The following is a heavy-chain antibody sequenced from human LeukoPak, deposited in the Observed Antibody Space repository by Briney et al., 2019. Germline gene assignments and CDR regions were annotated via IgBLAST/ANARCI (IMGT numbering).Heavy chain of an antibody. CDR3: TRVGYIDEGIDY. J-gene: IGHJ4*02. CDR1: GFTFSSYA. V-gene: IGHV3-23*01. CDR2: ISGSGGST. D-gene: IGHD5-24*01. Sequence: GVSLRLSCAASGFTFSSYAMSWVRQAPGKGLEWVSAISGSGGSTYYADSVKGRFTISRDNSKNTLYLQMNSLRAEDTAVYYCTRVGYIDEGIDYWGQGTLVTVSS.